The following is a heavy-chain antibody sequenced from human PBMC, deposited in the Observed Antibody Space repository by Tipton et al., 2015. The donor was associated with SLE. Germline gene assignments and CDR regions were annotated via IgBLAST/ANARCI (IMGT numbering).Heavy chain of an antibody. Sequence: TLSLTCTVSGGSISSSSYYWGWIRQPPGKGLEWIGSIYHTGNSYYKPSLKSRVTISMDTSKRQFSLSLSSVTAADTAIYYCATGRSFDIWGQGTMVTVSS. J-gene: IGHJ3*02. CDR1: GGSISSSSYY. CDR3: ATGRSFDI. CDR2: IYHTGNS. D-gene: IGHD4-17*01. V-gene: IGHV4-39*07.